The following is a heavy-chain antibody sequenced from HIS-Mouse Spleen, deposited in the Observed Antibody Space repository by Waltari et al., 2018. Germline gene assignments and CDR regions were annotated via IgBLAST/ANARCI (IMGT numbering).Heavy chain of an antibody. CDR3: AREIPYSSSWYDWYFDL. V-gene: IGHV4-39*07. J-gene: IGHJ2*01. Sequence: QLQLQESGPGLVKPSETLSLTCTVSGGSISSSSYYWVWIRQPPGKGLEWIGSCYYSGSTYYNPSLKIRVTISVDTSKNQFSLKLSSVTAADTAVYYCAREIPYSSSWYDWYFDLWGRGTLVTVSS. CDR1: GGSISSSSYY. CDR2: CYYSGST. D-gene: IGHD6-13*01.